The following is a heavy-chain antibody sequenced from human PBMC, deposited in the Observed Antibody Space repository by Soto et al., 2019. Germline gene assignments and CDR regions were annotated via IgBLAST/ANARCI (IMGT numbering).Heavy chain of an antibody. CDR3: ARDGSDTRAGSLDY. CDR1: GFTFSDYY. CDR2: ISSSSSYT. Sequence: QVQLVESGGGLVKPGGSLRLSCAASGFTFSDYYMSWIRQAPGKGLEWVSFISSSSSYTNYADSVKGRFTIFRDNAKNSLYLQTNRLRAEDTAVYYCARDGSDTRAGSLDYWGQGTLVTVSS. J-gene: IGHJ4*02. V-gene: IGHV3-11*06. D-gene: IGHD1-26*01.